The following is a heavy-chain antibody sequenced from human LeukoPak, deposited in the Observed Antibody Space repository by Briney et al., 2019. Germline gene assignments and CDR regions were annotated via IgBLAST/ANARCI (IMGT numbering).Heavy chain of an antibody. V-gene: IGHV3-11*04. D-gene: IGHD6-13*01. CDR3: AKDWIEVAGTDDAFDI. CDR1: GFTFSDYY. Sequence: GGSLRLSCAASGFTFSDYYMSWIRQAPGKGLEWVSYISSSGSTIYYADSVKGRFTISRDNSKNTLYLQMNSLRAEDTAVYYCAKDWIEVAGTDDAFDIWGQGTMVTVSS. CDR2: ISSSGSTI. J-gene: IGHJ3*02.